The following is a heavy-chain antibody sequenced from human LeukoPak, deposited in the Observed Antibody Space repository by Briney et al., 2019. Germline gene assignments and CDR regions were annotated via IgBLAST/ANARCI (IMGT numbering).Heavy chain of an antibody. CDR2: IYHSGST. V-gene: IGHV4-38-2*02. D-gene: IGHD3-22*01. CDR1: GYSISSGYY. Sequence: PSETLSLTCTVSGYSISSGYYWGWIRQPPGKGLEWIGSIYHSGSTYHNPSLKSRVTISVDTSKNQFSLKLSSVAAADTAVYYCARHLYYYDSSSYFDYWGQGTLVTVSS. J-gene: IGHJ4*02. CDR3: ARHLYYYDSSSYFDY.